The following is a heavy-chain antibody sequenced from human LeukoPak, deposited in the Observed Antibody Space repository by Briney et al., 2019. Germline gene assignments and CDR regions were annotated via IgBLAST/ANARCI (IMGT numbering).Heavy chain of an antibody. CDR2: SSGSGGST. V-gene: IGHV3-23*01. Sequence: PGGSLRLSCAASGCTSSSYAMSWARKAPPKGLEWVWASSGSGGSTYYAASVKGRFTISRDKSKNTLYLQMNSLRAEDTAVYYCAKGGVATIPFYHWGQGTLVTVSS. J-gene: IGHJ4*02. D-gene: IGHD5-24*01. CDR1: GCTSSSYA. CDR3: AKGGVATIPFYH.